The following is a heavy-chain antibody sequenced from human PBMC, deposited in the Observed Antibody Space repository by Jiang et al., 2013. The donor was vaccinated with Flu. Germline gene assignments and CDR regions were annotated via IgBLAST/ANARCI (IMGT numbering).Heavy chain of an antibody. CDR1: GDSVSSNSAA. Sequence: QTLSLTCAISGDSVSSNSAAWNWIRQSPSRGLEWLGRTYYRSKWYNDSAVSVKSRIIINPDTSKNQFSLQLNSVTPEDTAVYYCATEYYGSGSYSPRYYYGMDVWGKGTTVTVSS. CDR3: ATEYYGSGSYSPRYYYGMDV. V-gene: IGHV6-1*01. CDR2: TYYRSKWYN. D-gene: IGHD3-10*01. J-gene: IGHJ6*04.